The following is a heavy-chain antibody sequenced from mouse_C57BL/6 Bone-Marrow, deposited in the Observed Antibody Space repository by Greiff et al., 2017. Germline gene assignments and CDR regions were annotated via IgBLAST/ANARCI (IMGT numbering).Heavy chain of an antibody. CDR2: IDPENGDT. CDR3: TICGGYSWFAY. Sequence: VQLQQSGAELVRPGASVKLSCTASGFTITDDYMHWVKQRPEQGLEWIGWIDPENGDTEYASKFQGKATITADTSSNTAYLQLSSLTSEDTAVYYCTICGGYSWFAYWGQGTLVTVSA. V-gene: IGHV14-4*01. D-gene: IGHD2-3*01. J-gene: IGHJ3*01. CDR1: GFTITDDY.